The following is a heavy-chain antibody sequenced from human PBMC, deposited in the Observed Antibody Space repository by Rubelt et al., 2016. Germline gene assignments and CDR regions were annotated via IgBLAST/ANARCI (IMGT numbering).Heavy chain of an antibody. V-gene: IGHV4-39*07. D-gene: IGHD1-26*01. CDR2: IYYSGST. CDR1: GGSISSSSYY. CDR3: ARVYRTANDAFDI. J-gene: IGHJ3*02. Sequence: QLQLQESGPGLVKPSETLSLTCTVSGGSISSSSYYWGWIRQPPGKGLEWIGSIYYSGSTYYNPSLKSRVTISVDTSKNQFSLKLSSVTAADTAVYYCARVYRTANDAFDIWGQGTMVTVSS.